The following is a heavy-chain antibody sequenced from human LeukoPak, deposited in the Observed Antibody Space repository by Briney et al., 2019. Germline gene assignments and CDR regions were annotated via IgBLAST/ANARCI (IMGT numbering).Heavy chain of an antibody. CDR1: GGSISSGSYY. CDR2: IYTSGST. Sequence: SETLSLTCTVSGGSISSGSYYWSWIRQPAGKGLEWIGRIYTSGSTNYNPSLKSRVTISVDTSKNQFSLKLSSVTAADTAVYYCARVRRQLVLSDYYYYYMDVWGKGTTVTVSS. D-gene: IGHD6-13*01. V-gene: IGHV4-61*02. CDR3: ARVRRQLVLSDYYYYYMDV. J-gene: IGHJ6*03.